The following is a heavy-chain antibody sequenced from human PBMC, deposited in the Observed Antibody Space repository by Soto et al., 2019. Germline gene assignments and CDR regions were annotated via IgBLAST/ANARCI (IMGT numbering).Heavy chain of an antibody. D-gene: IGHD6-6*01. V-gene: IGHV4-59*01. CDR2: IYYSGST. Sequence: SETLSLTCTASGGSISSYYWSWIRQPPGKGLEWIGYIYYSGSTNYNPSLKSRVTISVDTSKNQFSLKLSSVTAADTAVYYCATTSIAARRAFMDVWGKGTTVTVSS. CDR1: GGSISSYY. J-gene: IGHJ6*03. CDR3: ATTSIAARRAFMDV.